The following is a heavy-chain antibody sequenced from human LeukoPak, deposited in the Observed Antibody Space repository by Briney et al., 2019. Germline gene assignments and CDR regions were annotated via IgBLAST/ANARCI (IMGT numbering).Heavy chain of an antibody. CDR3: ARHNGYHYDFWSGYYRRYYYYYMDV. D-gene: IGHD3-3*01. CDR2: IYTSGST. V-gene: IGHV4-4*09. CDR1: GGSISSYY. Sequence: SETLSLTCTVSGGSISSYYWSWIRQPPGKGLEWIGYIYTSGSTNYNPSLKSRVTISVDTSTNQFSLKLSSVTAADTAVYYCARHNGYHYDFWSGYYRRYYYYYMDVWGKGTTVTVSS. J-gene: IGHJ6*03.